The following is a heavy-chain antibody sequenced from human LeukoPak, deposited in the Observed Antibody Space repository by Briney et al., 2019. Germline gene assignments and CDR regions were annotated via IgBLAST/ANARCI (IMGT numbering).Heavy chain of an antibody. CDR3: ARGSGYDPWFDP. D-gene: IGHD5-12*01. CDR2: ISSSSSYI. V-gene: IGHV3-21*01. J-gene: IGHJ5*02. Sequence: GGSLRLSCAASGFTLSSYSMNWVRQAPGKGLEWVSSISSSSSYIYYADSVKGRFTISRDNAKNSLYLQMNSLRAEDTAVYYCARGSGYDPWFDPWGQGTLVTVSS. CDR1: GFTLSSYS.